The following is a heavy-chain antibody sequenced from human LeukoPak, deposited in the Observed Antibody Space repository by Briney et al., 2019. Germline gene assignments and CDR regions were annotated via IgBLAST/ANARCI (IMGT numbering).Heavy chain of an antibody. J-gene: IGHJ4*02. CDR3: VRDQGGAVSY. Sequence: PGGSLRLSCAASGFTFGSYAMSWVRQAPGKGLEWVSAISGSGGSTYYADSVKGRFIISRDNAQNSLFLQMNSLRAEDTAVYYCVRDQGGAVSYWGQGTLVTVSS. CDR1: GFTFGSYA. V-gene: IGHV3-23*01. CDR2: ISGSGGST. D-gene: IGHD3-16*01.